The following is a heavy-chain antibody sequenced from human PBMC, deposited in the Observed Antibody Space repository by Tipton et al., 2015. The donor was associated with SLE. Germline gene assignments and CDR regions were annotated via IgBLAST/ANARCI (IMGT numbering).Heavy chain of an antibody. D-gene: IGHD3-3*01. CDR3: ARARGSSFGVINYYFDY. V-gene: IGHV4-39*07. J-gene: IGHJ4*02. CDR2: INHSGST. CDR1: GGSISSSSYY. Sequence: TLSLTCTVSGGSISSSSYYWGWIRQPPGKGLEWIGEINHSGSTNYNPSLKSRVTISVDTSKNQFSLKLSSVTAADTAVYYCARARGSSFGVINYYFDYWGQGTLVTVSS.